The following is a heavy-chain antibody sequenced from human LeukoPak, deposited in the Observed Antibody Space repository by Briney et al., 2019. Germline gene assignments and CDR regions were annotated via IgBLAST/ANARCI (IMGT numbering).Heavy chain of an antibody. V-gene: IGHV4-59*11. Sequence: SETKSLSCIVSGGSINNHYWTWIRQTPGKGLEWIGYIYYSGSTNYNPSLKSRVTISVDTSKNQFSLKLRSVTAADTAVYYCAREKHDFWSGYPDYWGQGTLVTVSS. CDR2: IYYSGST. CDR3: AREKHDFWSGYPDY. J-gene: IGHJ4*02. D-gene: IGHD3-3*01. CDR1: GGSINNHY.